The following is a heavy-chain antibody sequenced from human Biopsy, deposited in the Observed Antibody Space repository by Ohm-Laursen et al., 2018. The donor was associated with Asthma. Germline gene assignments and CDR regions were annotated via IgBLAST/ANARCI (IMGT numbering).Heavy chain of an antibody. CDR2: INSVFGTT. Sequence: GSSVTVSCQSLAGTFNTYVIGWVRQAPGQGLEWIGGINSVFGTTTYPQKFQDRVTITADDSTSTVYMELSSLRSEDTAVYYCARKAGSCISRTCDSLDFWGQGTLVTVSS. J-gene: IGHJ4*02. CDR3: ARKAGSCISRTCDSLDF. D-gene: IGHD2-2*01. CDR1: AGTFNTYV. V-gene: IGHV1-69*01.